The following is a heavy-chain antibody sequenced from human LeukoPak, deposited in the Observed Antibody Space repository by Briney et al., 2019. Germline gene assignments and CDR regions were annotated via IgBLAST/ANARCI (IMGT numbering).Heavy chain of an antibody. V-gene: IGHV1-3*01. CDR1: GYTFTSYG. D-gene: IGHD6-6*01. CDR2: INAGNGNT. CDR3: ARDRSIAARPGYAFDI. Sequence: ASVKVSCKASGYTFTSYGISWVRQAPGQRLEWMGWINAGNGNTKYSQKFQGRVTITRDTSASTAYMELSSLRSEDTAVYYCARDRSIAARPGYAFDIWGQGTMVTVSS. J-gene: IGHJ3*02.